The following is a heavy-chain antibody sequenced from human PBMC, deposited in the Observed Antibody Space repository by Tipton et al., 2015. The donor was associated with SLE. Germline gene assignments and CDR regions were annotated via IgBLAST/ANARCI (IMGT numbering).Heavy chain of an antibody. D-gene: IGHD6-13*01. CDR2: ISSSSTHK. J-gene: IGHJ4*02. V-gene: IGHV3-21*04. CDR3: AKDRVASIGTIDY. CDR1: GSTHSDYS. Sequence: SLRLSCISSGSTHSDYSINWVRQAPGKGLEWIASISSSSTHKMYADSVKGRFTVSRDDVRHSLYLQMNSLRPEDTALYYCAKDRVASIGTIDYWGQGAQVTVSS.